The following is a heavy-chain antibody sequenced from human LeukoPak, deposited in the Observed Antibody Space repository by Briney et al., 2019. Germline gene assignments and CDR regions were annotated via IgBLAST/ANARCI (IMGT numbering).Heavy chain of an antibody. CDR2: VSACGGST. CDR3: AKDRGASCYNIFDC. Sequence: PGGSLRLSCAASGFIFSDYAMTWVRQAPGKGLEWVSSVSACGGSTYYGDSVKGRFTISRDNSNNTLFLHMNSLRADDTAVYYCAKDRGASCYNIFDCWGRGTLVTVSS. J-gene: IGHJ5*01. V-gene: IGHV3-23*01. CDR1: GFIFSDYA. D-gene: IGHD2-2*02.